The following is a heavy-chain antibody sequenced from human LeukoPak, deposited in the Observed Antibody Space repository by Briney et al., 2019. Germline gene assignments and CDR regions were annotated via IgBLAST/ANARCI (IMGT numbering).Heavy chain of an antibody. D-gene: IGHD5-18*01. J-gene: IGHJ6*02. CDR2: INPNSGGT. CDR1: GYTFTGYY. CDR3: AREGYSYGMVYSYYGMDV. V-gene: IGHV1-2*02. Sequence: GSVKVSCKASGYTFTGYYMHWVREAPGQGLEWMGWINPNSGGTNYAKKFQGRVTMTRDTSISTAYMELSSLRSDDTAVYYCAREGYSYGMVYSYYGMDVWGQGTTVTVSS.